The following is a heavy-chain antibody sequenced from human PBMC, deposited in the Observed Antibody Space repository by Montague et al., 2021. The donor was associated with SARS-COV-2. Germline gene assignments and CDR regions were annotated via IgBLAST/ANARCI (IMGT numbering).Heavy chain of an antibody. CDR1: GLSVGDSN. J-gene: IGHJ4*02. Sequence: SLRLSCAASGLSVGDSNMHWVRQAPGKGLEWVAVFSFGGSNSYYADSVKGRFTISRDDSENTLHLQMNSLRLEDTAVYYCANWEHWGQGTLVIVSS. CDR2: FSFGGSNS. V-gene: IGHV3-30-3*01. D-gene: IGHD1-1*01. CDR3: ANWEH.